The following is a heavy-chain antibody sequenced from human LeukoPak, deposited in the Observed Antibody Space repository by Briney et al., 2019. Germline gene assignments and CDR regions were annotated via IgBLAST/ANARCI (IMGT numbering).Heavy chain of an antibody. CDR1: GFTFSSYE. CDR2: ISSSGSTI. D-gene: IGHD3-22*01. CDR3: AREHYYDSSGYYLAY. V-gene: IGHV3-48*03. Sequence: PGGSLRLSCAASGFTFSSYEMNWVRQTPGKGLEWVSYISSSGSTIYYADSVKGRFTISRDNAKNSLYLQMNSLRAEDTAVYYCAREHYYDSSGYYLAYWGQGTLVTVSS. J-gene: IGHJ4*02.